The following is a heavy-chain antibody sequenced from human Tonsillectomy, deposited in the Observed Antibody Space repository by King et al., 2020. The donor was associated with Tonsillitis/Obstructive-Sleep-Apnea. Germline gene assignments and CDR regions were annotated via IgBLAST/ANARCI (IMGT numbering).Heavy chain of an antibody. Sequence: VQLVESGGGVVQPGRSLRLSCAASGFTFSNYAMHWVRQAPGKGLEWVAVISYDGSNKYNADSVKGRFTISRDKSKNTLYLQMNSLRAEDTAVYYCAREGPPTGSYYFYYYGMDVWGQGTTVTVSS. CDR3: AREGPPTGSYYFYYYGMDV. J-gene: IGHJ6*02. D-gene: IGHD1-26*01. CDR1: GFTFSNYA. V-gene: IGHV3-30*04. CDR2: ISYDGSNK.